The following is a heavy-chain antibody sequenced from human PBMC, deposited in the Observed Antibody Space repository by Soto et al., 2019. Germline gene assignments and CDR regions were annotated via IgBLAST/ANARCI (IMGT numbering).Heavy chain of an antibody. Sequence: EVQLLESGGGLVQPGGSLRLSCAASGFTFSSYAMTWVRQAPGMGLEWVSAISGSGGSTYYADSVKGRITISRDNSKNTLYLQMNSMRAEDTAVYYCVKERWGHVTTVTAGDCDYWGQGTLVTVSS. J-gene: IGHJ4*02. V-gene: IGHV3-23*01. D-gene: IGHD4-17*01. CDR1: GFTFSSYA. CDR3: VKERWGHVTTVTAGDCDY. CDR2: ISGSGGST.